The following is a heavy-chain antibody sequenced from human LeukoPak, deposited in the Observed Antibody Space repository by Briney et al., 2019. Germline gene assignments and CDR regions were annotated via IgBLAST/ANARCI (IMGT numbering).Heavy chain of an antibody. D-gene: IGHD6-13*01. CDR2: ISWNSGSI. J-gene: IGHJ4*02. Sequence: GGSLRLSCAASGFTFGDYAMHWVRQAPGKGLEWVSGISWNSGSIGYADSVKGRFTISRDNAKNSLYLQMNSLRFEDTALYYCAKADYISGWYCFDDWGQGTLVTVSS. V-gene: IGHV3-9*01. CDR1: GFTFGDYA. CDR3: AKADYISGWYCFDD.